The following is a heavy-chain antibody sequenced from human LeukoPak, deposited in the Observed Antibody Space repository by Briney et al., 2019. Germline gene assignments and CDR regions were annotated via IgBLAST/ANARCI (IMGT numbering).Heavy chain of an antibody. V-gene: IGHV3-23*01. CDR3: ASLGYCSGGSCPSPLDY. CDR1: GFTFSSYA. Sequence: GGSLRLSCAASGFTFSSYAMSWVRQAPGKGLEWVSAISGSGGSTYYADSAKGRFTISRDNSKNTLYLQMNSLRAEDTAVYYCASLGYCSGGSCPSPLDYWGQGTLVTVSS. CDR2: ISGSGGST. D-gene: IGHD2-15*01. J-gene: IGHJ4*02.